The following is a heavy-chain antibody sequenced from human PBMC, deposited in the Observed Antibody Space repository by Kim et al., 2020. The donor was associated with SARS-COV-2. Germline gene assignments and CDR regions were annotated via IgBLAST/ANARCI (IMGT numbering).Heavy chain of an antibody. CDR3: TTGGRPGGATPFDY. J-gene: IGHJ4*01. D-gene: IGHD1-26*01. CDR1: GLTFTNSW. V-gene: IGHV3-15*01. CDR2: IRSKADGGTH. Sequence: GGSLRLSCAASGLTFTNSWMAWVRQAPGKGLEWVGRIRSKADGGTHDYAAHVQVSFTRSRDETKSTLYLQRQSLKAEDTDQYAGTTGGRPGGATPFDYWG.